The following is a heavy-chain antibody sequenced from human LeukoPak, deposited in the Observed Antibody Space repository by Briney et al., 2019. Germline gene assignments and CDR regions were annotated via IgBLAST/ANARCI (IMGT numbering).Heavy chain of an antibody. CDR2: ISGSGDDT. CDR3: AKDFGWLVLDV. J-gene: IGHJ6*02. Sequence: GGSLRLSCVVSGFPFSSYAMSWVRQAPGKGLEWVSGISGSGDDTYYAASVKGRFTVSRDTSKNTLYLQMNSLRAEDTAVYYCAKDFGWLVLDVWGQGTTVTVSS. V-gene: IGHV3-23*01. D-gene: IGHD6-19*01. CDR1: GFPFSSYA.